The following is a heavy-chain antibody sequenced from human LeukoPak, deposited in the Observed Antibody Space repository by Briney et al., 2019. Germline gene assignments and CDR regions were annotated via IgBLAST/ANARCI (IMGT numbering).Heavy chain of an antibody. Sequence: PGGSLRLSCAASGFTFSSYSMSWVRQAQGKGLEWVSAISGSGGSTYYADSVKGRFTISRDNSKNTLYLQMNSLRAEDTAVYYCAKILGSGSYFPNDAFDIWGQGTMVTVSS. V-gene: IGHV3-23*01. CDR2: ISGSGGST. D-gene: IGHD3-10*01. J-gene: IGHJ3*02. CDR1: GFTFSSYS. CDR3: AKILGSGSYFPNDAFDI.